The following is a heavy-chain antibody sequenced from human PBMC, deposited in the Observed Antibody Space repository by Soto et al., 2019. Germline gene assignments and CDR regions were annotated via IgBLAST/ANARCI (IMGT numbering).Heavy chain of an antibody. CDR3: ARGQLVPGYYYYYMDV. CDR1: GWSFSGYY. D-gene: IGHD6-13*01. J-gene: IGHJ6*03. V-gene: IGHV4-34*01. Sequence: SETLSLTCAVYGWSFSGYYWSWIRQPPGKGLEWIGEINHSGSTNYNPSLKSRVTISVDTSKNQFSLKLSSVTAADTAVYYCARGQLVPGYYYYYMDVWGKGTTVTVSS. CDR2: INHSGST.